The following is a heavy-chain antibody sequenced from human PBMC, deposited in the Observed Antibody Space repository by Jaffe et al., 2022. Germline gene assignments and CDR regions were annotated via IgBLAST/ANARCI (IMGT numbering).Heavy chain of an antibody. Sequence: QLQLQESGPGLVKPLETLSLTCGVSGGSISGSYSYWGWIRQPPGKGLEWIATVFHSGDTYYNPSHKSRVTVSLDTSKNQFSLNLRSVTAADTAVYYCARGVFYFEDWGQGTLVTVSS. CDR1: GGSISGSYSY. CDR3: ARGVFYFED. V-gene: IGHV4-39*01. CDR2: VFHSGDT. J-gene: IGHJ4*02. D-gene: IGHD3-16*01.